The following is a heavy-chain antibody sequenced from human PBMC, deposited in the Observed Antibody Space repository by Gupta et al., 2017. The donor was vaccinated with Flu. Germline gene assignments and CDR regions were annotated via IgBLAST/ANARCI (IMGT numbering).Heavy chain of an antibody. J-gene: IGHJ4*02. D-gene: IGHD3-9*01. CDR3: AKVDRRYDY. V-gene: IGHV3-23*01. CDR1: GFIFSTYA. CDR2: IGGGGSTT. Sequence: EVQLLESGGGLVQPGGSLRLSCAASGFIFSTYAMTWVRQAPGKGLECVSMIGGGGSTTYYADSVKGRFTISRDNSKNTLYLQMNSLRAEDTAIYYCAKVDRRYDYWGQGTLVTVSS.